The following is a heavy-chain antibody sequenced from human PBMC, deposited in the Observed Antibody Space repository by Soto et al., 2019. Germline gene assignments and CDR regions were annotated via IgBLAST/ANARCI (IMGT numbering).Heavy chain of an antibody. CDR3: AGRIVPSSWTLDI. V-gene: IGHV3-23*01. CDR1: GFIFTRNA. J-gene: IGHJ3*02. D-gene: IGHD1-26*01. Sequence: GSLRLSCAASGFIFTRNAMSWVRQAPGKGLEWLAHITGSAALTYHADSVKGRFTISRDTSKNTVYLQMNSLRDEDTAIYYCAGRIVPSSWTLDIWGQGTMVTVSS. CDR2: ITGSAALT.